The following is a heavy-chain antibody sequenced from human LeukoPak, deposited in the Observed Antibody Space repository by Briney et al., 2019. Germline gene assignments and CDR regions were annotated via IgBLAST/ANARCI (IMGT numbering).Heavy chain of an antibody. Sequence: PSETLSLTCTVSGGSINSYYWSWIRQPPGKGLEWIGYIYYSGSTNYNPSLKSRVTISVDTFKNQCALKLSSVTAADTAVYYCAREGSSGYYDYWGQGTLVTVSS. CDR1: GGSINSYY. J-gene: IGHJ4*02. D-gene: IGHD3-22*01. CDR3: AREGSSGYYDY. V-gene: IGHV4-59*01. CDR2: IYYSGST.